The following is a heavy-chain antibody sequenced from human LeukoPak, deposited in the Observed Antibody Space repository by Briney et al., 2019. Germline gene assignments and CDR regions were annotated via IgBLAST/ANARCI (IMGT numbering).Heavy chain of an antibody. Sequence: SETLSLTCTVSGGSISGSTSYWGWIRQPPGKGLEWIGSIYYTGSTYYNPSLKSRLTMSVDTSENQFSLELSSVTAADTALYYCARRYGRDWYFGFDIWGQGTMLTVSS. CDR2: IYYTGST. CDR3: ARRYGRDWYFGFDI. D-gene: IGHD6-19*01. CDR1: GGSISGSTSY. J-gene: IGHJ3*02. V-gene: IGHV4-39*01.